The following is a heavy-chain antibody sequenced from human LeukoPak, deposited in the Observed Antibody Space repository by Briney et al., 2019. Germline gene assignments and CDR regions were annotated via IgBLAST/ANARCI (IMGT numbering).Heavy chain of an antibody. D-gene: IGHD3-3*01. V-gene: IGHV3-30*02. J-gene: IGHJ3*02. CDR3: AKDEQRITSAFDI. CDR2: IRSDGSNK. Sequence: GGSLRLSCAGSGFSFSSYGMHWVRQAPGKGLEWMAFIRSDGSNKYYADSVKGRFTISRDNSKNTLYLQMNSLRAEDTAVYYCAKDEQRITSAFDIWGQGTMVTVSS. CDR1: GFSFSSYG.